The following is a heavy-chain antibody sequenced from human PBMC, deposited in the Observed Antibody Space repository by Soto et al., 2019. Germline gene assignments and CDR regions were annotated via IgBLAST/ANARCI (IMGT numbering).Heavy chain of an antibody. V-gene: IGHV3-33*01. Sequence: GGSLRLSCTASGFTFSSYGMHWVRQAPGKGLEWVAVIWCDGSSKYYADSVKGRFSISRANSKNTLYLQMNSLRVEDTAVYYCAREHQDSDYYCLDVWGQGTTVTVSS. D-gene: IGHD2-15*01. CDR2: IWCDGSSK. CDR3: AREHQDSDYYCLDV. CDR1: GFTFSSYG. J-gene: IGHJ6*02.